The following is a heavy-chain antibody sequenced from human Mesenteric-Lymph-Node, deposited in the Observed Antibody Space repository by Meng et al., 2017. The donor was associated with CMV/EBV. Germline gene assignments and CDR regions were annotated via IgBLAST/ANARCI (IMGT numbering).Heavy chain of an antibody. CDR2: IHYSGST. CDR3: ASSSWSLYYFDS. J-gene: IGHJ4*02. D-gene: IGHD6-13*01. CDR1: GGSSSKSDDY. V-gene: IGHV4-31*02. Sequence: ASGGSSSKSDDYCNWIRQHPGKGLEWMGYIHYSGSTYYNPSLKGRITISVDTSKNQFSLKMSSVTAADTAVYYCASSSWSLYYFDSWGQGTPVTVSS.